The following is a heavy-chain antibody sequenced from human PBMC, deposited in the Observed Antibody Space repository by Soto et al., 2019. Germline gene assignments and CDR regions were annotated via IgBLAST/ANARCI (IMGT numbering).Heavy chain of an antibody. J-gene: IGHJ5*02. D-gene: IGHD1-1*01. CDR2: VSSSGGT. CDR1: GASITSNTYF. CDR3: ARQGMPTAGMGLFDP. Sequence: SETLSLTCTVPGASITSNTYFWASLRQSPGKGLTWIGSVSSSGGTFYNPSLKSGITTSEDTAKNQVSLKMASVTAADTAIYYCARQGMPTAGMGLFDPWGPGTLVTVS. V-gene: IGHV4-39*01.